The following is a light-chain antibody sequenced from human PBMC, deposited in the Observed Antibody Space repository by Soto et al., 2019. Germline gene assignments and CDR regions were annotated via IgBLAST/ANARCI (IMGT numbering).Light chain of an antibody. CDR2: EGS. V-gene: IGLV2-23*03. CDR1: SSDVGRYNL. Sequence: QSALTQPASVSGSPGQSITISCTGSSSDVGRYNLVSWYQQHPGKAPKVMIYEGSKRPSGVSNRFSGSNSANTASLTISGLQAEDEDHDYCCADAGSSLFHVIFGGGTKVTVL. J-gene: IGLJ2*01. CDR3: CADAGSSLFHVI.